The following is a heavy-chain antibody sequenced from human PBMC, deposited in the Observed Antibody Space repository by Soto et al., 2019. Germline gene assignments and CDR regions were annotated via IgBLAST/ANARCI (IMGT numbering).Heavy chain of an antibody. CDR3: ARDLKPGYSYGFFDY. CDR2: ISSSSSYI. CDR1: GFTFSSYS. V-gene: IGHV3-21*01. J-gene: IGHJ4*02. D-gene: IGHD5-18*01. Sequence: GGSLRLSCAASGFTFSSYSMNWVRQAPGKGLEWVSSISSSSSYIYYADSVKGRFTISRDNAKNSLYLQMNSLRAEDTAVYYCARDLKPGYSYGFFDYWGQGTLVTVSS.